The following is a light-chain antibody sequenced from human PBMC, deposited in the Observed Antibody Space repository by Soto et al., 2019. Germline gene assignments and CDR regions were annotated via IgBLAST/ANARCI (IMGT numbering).Light chain of an antibody. CDR2: EGT. J-gene: IGLJ3*02. CDR1: SSDIGSDDL. CDR3: CSYAGSNTGV. Sequence: QSALTQPASVSGSPGQSITISCTGTSSDIGSDDLVSWYQQHPGKAPKFMIYEGTKRPSGVSNRFSGSKSGNTASLTISGLQAEDEAVYYCCSYAGSNTGVFGGGTKLTVL. V-gene: IGLV2-23*01.